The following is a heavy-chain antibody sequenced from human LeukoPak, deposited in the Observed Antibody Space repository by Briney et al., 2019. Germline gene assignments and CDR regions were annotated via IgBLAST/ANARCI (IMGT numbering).Heavy chain of an antibody. V-gene: IGHV3-30*04. D-gene: IGHD6-6*01. CDR2: ISKDGSDK. J-gene: IGHJ6*03. CDR3: ARDGSSSYFLYYYYYYYMDV. Sequence: GGSLRLSCAASKFSFSSYVMHWVRQAPGKGLEWVALISKDGSDKYYADSVKGRFTISRDNAKNSLYLQMNSLRAEDTAVYYCARDGSSSYFLYYYYYYYMDVWGKGTTVTVSS. CDR1: KFSFSSYV.